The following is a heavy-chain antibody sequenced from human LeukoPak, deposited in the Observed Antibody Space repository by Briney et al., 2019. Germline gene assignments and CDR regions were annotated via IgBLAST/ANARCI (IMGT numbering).Heavy chain of an antibody. CDR2: ISYDGSYK. CDR3: ARAYVTYYYDTSGYGYYYGMDV. Sequence: GGFLRLSCAASGFTFSSFAMHWVRQAPGKGLEWVAVISYDGSYKYYADSVKGRCTISRDNSKSTLYLQMNSLRVEDTAVYYCARAYVTYYYDTSGYGYYYGMDVWGQGTTVTVSS. J-gene: IGHJ6*02. V-gene: IGHV3-30*04. D-gene: IGHD3-22*01. CDR1: GFTFSSFA.